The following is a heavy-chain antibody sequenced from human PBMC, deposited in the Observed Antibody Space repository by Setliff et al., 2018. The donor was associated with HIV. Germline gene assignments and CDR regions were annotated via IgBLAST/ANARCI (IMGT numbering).Heavy chain of an antibody. Sequence: SETLPLTCTVSGGSMSNYYWSWIRQPPGKGLEWIASIQYSDSSHYNPSLQSRVTISVDTSTKQFSLYLSSVNETDTAVYYCARSGYTSGFYWVFGAFGVWGQGKLVTVSS. CDR1: GGSMSNYY. D-gene: IGHD3-22*01. CDR2: IQYSDSS. V-gene: IGHV4-59*01. CDR3: ARSGYTSGFYWVFGAFGV. J-gene: IGHJ3*01.